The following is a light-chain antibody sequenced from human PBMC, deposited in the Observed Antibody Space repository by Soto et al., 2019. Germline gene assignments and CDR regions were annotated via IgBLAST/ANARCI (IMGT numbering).Light chain of an antibody. V-gene: IGKV3-15*01. CDR2: RTS. Sequence: EIVMTQSPATLSVSPGERATLSCRASQSISSNLAWYQQKPGQAPRLLMFRTSSRATGFPARFSSSGSGTEFNLTISSLQSEDFGVYYCQQYNNWPRATFGGGTKVEIK. CDR3: QQYNNWPRAT. CDR1: QSISSN. J-gene: IGKJ4*01.